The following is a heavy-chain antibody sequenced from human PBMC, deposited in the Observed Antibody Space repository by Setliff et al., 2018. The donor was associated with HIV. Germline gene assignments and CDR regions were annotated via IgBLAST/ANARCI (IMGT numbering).Heavy chain of an antibody. CDR2: INPKSDGT. D-gene: IGHD3-22*01. Sequence: ASVKVSCKASGYSFTDYYIHWVRQAPGQGLEWMGWINPKSDGTNYAQKFQGWITMTRDTSISTAYMELSRLRSDDTAVYYCARGMDYYDTSGYYQYYFDYWVPETLLGHRLL. V-gene: IGHV1-2*04. CDR3: ARGMDYYDTSGYYQYYFDY. CDR1: GYSFTDYY. J-gene: IGHJ4*03.